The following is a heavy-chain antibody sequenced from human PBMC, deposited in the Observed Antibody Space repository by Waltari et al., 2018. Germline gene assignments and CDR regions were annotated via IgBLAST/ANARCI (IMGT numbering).Heavy chain of an antibody. CDR1: GYSISSGYY. D-gene: IGHD6-6*01. V-gene: IGHV4-38-2*01. J-gene: IGHJ4*02. CDR3: VGAAPSFIDY. CDR2: IYHSGRT. Sequence: QVQLQESGPGLVKPSETLSLTCAVSGYSISSGYYWGWIRQPPGKGLEWIGSIYHSGRTYYNPSLKSRVTISVDTSKNQFSLKLSSVTAADTAVYYCVGAAPSFIDYWGQGTLVTVSS.